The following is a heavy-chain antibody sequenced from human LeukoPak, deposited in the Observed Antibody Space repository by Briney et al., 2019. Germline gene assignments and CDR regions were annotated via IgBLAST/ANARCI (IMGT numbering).Heavy chain of an antibody. D-gene: IGHD6-6*01. Sequence: PGGSLRLSCAASGFTFSSYSMNWVRQAPGKGLEWVSYISSSSSTIYYADSVKGRFTISRDNAKNSLYLQMNSLRAEDTAVYFCSNGIYSTSYWGQGTPVIVSS. V-gene: IGHV3-48*01. CDR1: GFTFSSYS. CDR3: SNGIYSTSY. CDR2: ISSSSSTI. J-gene: IGHJ4*02.